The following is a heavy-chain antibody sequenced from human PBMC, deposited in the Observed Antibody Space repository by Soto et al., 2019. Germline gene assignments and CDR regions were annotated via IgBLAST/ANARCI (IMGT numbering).Heavy chain of an antibody. V-gene: IGHV3-21*02. Sequence: EVQLVESGGGLVKPGGSLRLSCAASGFTFSDHSMNWVRQAPGKGLEWVSSISSTTNYIYYGDSMKGRFTISRDNAKNSLYLEMNSLRAEDTAVYYCARESEDLTSNFDYWGQGTLVTVSS. CDR1: GFTFSDHS. CDR3: ARESEDLTSNFDY. J-gene: IGHJ4*02. CDR2: ISSTTNYI.